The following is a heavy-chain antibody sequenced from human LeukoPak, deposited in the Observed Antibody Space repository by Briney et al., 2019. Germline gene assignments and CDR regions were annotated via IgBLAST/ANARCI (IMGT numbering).Heavy chain of an antibody. Sequence: SETLSLTCTVSGGSISSYYWSWIRQPPGKGLEWIGHIYHSGSTNYNPSLQSRVTISVDTSKNQFSLNLNSVTAADTAVYYCARGGAARLHFQNWGQGTLVTVSS. CDR1: GGSISSYY. V-gene: IGHV4-59*01. CDR3: ARGGAARLHFQN. J-gene: IGHJ1*01. D-gene: IGHD6-6*01. CDR2: IYHSGST.